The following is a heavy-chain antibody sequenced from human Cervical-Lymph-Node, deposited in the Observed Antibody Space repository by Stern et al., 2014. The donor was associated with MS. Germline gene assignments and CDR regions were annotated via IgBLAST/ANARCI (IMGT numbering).Heavy chain of an antibody. CDR1: GYTFTAYY. V-gene: IGHV1-2*02. CDR3: ARDMRGYSSSTFDY. J-gene: IGHJ4*02. Sequence: VQLVESGAEVKKPGASVKVSCKASGYTFTAYYMHWVRQAPGQGLEWMGYINPNSGDTRSAQQFQGRVTMTRDTSISTAYMELSRLTSDDTAVYYCARDMRGYSSSTFDYWGQGTLVTVSS. D-gene: IGHD6-6*01. CDR2: INPNSGDT.